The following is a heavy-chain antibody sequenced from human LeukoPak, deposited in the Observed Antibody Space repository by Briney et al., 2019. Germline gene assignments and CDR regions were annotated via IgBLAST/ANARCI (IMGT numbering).Heavy chain of an antibody. V-gene: IGHV3-66*01. J-gene: IGHJ4*02. D-gene: IGHD4-17*01. CDR2: IYSGGST. CDR1: GFTVSSNF. Sequence: PGGSLRLSCAASGFTVSSNFMSWVRQAPGKGLEWVSVIYSGGSTYYADSVKGRFTISRDNSKDTLYLQMNSLRAGDTAVYYCARGDYVRAFDYWGQGTRVTVSS. CDR3: ARGDYVRAFDY.